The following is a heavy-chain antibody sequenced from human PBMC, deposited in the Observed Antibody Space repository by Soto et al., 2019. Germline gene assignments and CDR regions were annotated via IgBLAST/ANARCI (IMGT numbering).Heavy chain of an antibody. V-gene: IGHV4-59*08. J-gene: IGHJ5*02. CDR3: ARGGAPAAMPGVTGNWFDP. CDR1: GVSISSYY. D-gene: IGHD2-2*01. Sequence: SQTLSLTCTVSGVSISSYYWMLVRQPPGKGLEWIGYIYYSGSTNYNPSLKSRVTISVDTSKNQFSLKLSSVTAADTAVYYCARGGAPAAMPGVTGNWFDPWGQGTLVTSPQ. CDR2: IYYSGST.